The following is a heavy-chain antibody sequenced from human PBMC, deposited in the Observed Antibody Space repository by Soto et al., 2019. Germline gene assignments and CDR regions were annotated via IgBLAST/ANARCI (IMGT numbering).Heavy chain of an antibody. CDR2: TIPILGTA. V-gene: IGHV1-69*13. J-gene: IGHJ6*02. CDR3: AGGNALDI. Sequence: SVKVSCKASGGTFSSFAINWVRQAPGQGPEWMGGTIPILGTANYAQKFQGRVTIIADETTNTASLELTSLRSEDTAVYYCAGGNALDIWGQGTTVTVSS. D-gene: IGHD3-16*01. CDR1: GGTFSSFA.